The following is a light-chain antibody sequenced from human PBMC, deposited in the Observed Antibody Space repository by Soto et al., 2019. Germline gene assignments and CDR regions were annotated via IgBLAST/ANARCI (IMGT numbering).Light chain of an antibody. CDR1: QSLVHSDGNTY. Sequence: DLVLTQTPLSSPVTLGQPASISCRSSQSLVHSDGNTYLSWFHQRPGQPPRLLIDKVSNRFSGVPDRFRGSGAGTDVTLKISRVQAEDVGIYFCMQATQYRPYTFGQGTKLEIK. V-gene: IGKV2-24*01. J-gene: IGKJ2*01. CDR3: MQATQYRPYT. CDR2: KVS.